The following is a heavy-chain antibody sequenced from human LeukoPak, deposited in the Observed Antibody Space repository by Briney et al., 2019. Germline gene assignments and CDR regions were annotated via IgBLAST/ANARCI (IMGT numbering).Heavy chain of an antibody. CDR3: ARGRSGYRVTGYFDY. J-gene: IGHJ4*02. CDR2: INHSGST. Sequence: PSETLSLTCAVYGGSFSGYYWSWIRQPPGKGLEWIGEINHSGSTNYNPSLKSRVTISVDTSKNQFSLKLSSVTAADTAVYYCARGRSGYRVTGYFDYWGQGTLATVSS. CDR1: GGSFSGYY. D-gene: IGHD5-12*01. V-gene: IGHV4-34*01.